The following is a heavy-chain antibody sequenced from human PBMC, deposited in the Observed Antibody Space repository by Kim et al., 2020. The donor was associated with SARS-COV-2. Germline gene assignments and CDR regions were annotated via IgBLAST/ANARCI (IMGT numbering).Heavy chain of an antibody. CDR3: AKDQDDYVWGSYHSFDY. D-gene: IGHD3-16*02. J-gene: IGHJ4*02. V-gene: IGHV3-23*01. Sequence: VQGRFTISRDNSMNPLYLQMNSLSIEDTAVYYCAKDQDDYVWGSYHSFDYWGLGTLVTVSS.